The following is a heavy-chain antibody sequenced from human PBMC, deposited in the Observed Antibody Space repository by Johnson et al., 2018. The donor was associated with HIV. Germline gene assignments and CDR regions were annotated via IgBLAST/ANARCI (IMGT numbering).Heavy chain of an antibody. CDR1: GFTFSSYG. J-gene: IGHJ3*02. Sequence: QVQLVESGGGVIQPGRSLRLSCAASGFTFSSYGMHWVRQAPGKGLEWVAFISYDGSNKYYADSVKGRFTISRDNAKNSLYLQMNSLRAEDTAVYYCASVRRGALDIWGQGTMVTVSS. V-gene: IGHV3-30*03. D-gene: IGHD3-10*02. CDR3: ASVRRGALDI. CDR2: ISYDGSNK.